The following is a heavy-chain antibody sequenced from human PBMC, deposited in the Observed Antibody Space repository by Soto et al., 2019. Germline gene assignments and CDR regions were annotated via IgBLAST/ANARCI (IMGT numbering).Heavy chain of an antibody. V-gene: IGHV3-30-3*01. Sequence: GGSLRLSCAASGFTFSSYAMHWVRQAPGKGLEWVAVISYDGSNKYYADSVKGRFTISRDNSKNTLYLQMNSLRAEDTAVYYCARDSGQKYSSGRYNRYYYGMDVWGQGTTVTVSS. CDR1: GFTFSSYA. D-gene: IGHD6-19*01. CDR2: ISYDGSNK. CDR3: ARDSGQKYSSGRYNRYYYGMDV. J-gene: IGHJ6*02.